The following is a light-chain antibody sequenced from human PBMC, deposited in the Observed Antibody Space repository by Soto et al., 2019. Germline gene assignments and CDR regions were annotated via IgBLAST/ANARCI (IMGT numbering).Light chain of an antibody. CDR3: QQYGTSHPYT. V-gene: IGKV3-20*01. CDR2: GGS. J-gene: IGKJ2*01. Sequence: EIVLTQSPATLSLSPGERATLSRRASQSVSSTYLAWYQQKPGQAPRLLIYGGSTRATDIPDRFSGSGSGTDFTLTISRLEPEDFAVYYCQQYGTSHPYTFGQGTKLEIK. CDR1: QSVSSTY.